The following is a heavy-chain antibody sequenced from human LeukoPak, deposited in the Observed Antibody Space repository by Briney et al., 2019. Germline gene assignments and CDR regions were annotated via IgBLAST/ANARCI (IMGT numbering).Heavy chain of an antibody. Sequence: PGVSLRLSCAASGFTFRSYAMSWVRQAPGKGLEWVSTISGSGYSTFYADSVKGRFTISRDNSKNTLYLQMNSLRAEDTAVYYCAKHYGDFVHYFFDYWGQGTLVTVSS. CDR1: GFTFRSYA. CDR2: ISGSGYST. J-gene: IGHJ4*02. V-gene: IGHV3-23*01. D-gene: IGHD4-17*01. CDR3: AKHYGDFVHYFFDY.